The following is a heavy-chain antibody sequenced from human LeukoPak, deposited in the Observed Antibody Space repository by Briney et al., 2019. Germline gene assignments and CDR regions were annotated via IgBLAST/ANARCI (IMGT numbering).Heavy chain of an antibody. D-gene: IGHD5-24*01. CDR1: GYTFSSFY. CDR2: MNPNSGDT. J-gene: IGHJ4*02. V-gene: IGHV1-2*02. CDR3: ARSRRDGYNSDFDN. Sequence: ASVKVSCKTSGYTFSSFYMHWVRQAPGQGLEWMGWMNPNSGDTNYAEKFQGRVTMTRDTSFNTAYMELSRLTSDDTAVYYCARSRRDGYNSDFDNWGQGTLVTVSS.